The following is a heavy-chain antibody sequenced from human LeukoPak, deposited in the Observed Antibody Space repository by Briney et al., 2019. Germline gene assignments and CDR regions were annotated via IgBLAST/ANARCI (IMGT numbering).Heavy chain of an antibody. V-gene: IGHV4-34*01. D-gene: IGHD5-24*01. CDR1: GGSFSGYY. CDR3: ARVSLERDGYNWGPARDAFDI. J-gene: IGHJ3*02. CDR2: INHSGST. Sequence: SETLSLTCAVYGGSFSGYYWSWIRQPPGKGLEWIGEINHSGSTNRNPSLKSRVTISVDTSKNQFSLKLSSVTAADTAVYYCARVSLERDGYNWGPARDAFDIWGQGTMVTVSS.